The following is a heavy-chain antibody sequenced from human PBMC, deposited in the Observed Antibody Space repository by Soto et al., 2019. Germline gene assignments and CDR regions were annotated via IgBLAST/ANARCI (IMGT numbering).Heavy chain of an antibody. CDR1: GFTFINYA. CDR2: LSGGGDAT. V-gene: IGHV3-23*01. J-gene: IGHJ2*01. CDR3: ARKILGSTSRPNYWYFDL. D-gene: IGHD2-2*01. Sequence: EVQLLESGGGLVQPGGSLRLSCAGSGFTFINYAMNWVRQAPGKGLGWVSSLSGGGDATFFADSVRGRFTISRDNSKNPVTLQMNSLGVDDTAVYYCARKILGSTSRPNYWYFDLWGRGTLVTVSS.